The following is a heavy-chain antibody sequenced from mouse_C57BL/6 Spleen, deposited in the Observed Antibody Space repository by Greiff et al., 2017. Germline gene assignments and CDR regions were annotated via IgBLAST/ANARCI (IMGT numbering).Heavy chain of an antibody. J-gene: IGHJ3*01. CDR2: ISSGSSTI. CDR3: ARAYYSNNEWFAY. V-gene: IGHV5-17*03. Sequence: EVMLVESGGGLVKPGGSLKLSCAASGFTFSSYGMHWVRQAPEKGLEWVAYISSGSSTIYYADTVKGRFTISRDNAKNTLYLQMTSLRSEDTAMYYCARAYYSNNEWFAYWGKGTMVTVSA. D-gene: IGHD2-5*01. CDR1: GFTFSSYG.